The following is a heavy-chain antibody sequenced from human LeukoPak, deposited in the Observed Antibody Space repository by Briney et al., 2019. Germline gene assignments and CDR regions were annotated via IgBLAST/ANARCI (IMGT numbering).Heavy chain of an antibody. D-gene: IGHD3-10*01. J-gene: IGHJ5*02. CDR1: AGSISSYY. V-gene: IGHV4-4*07. Sequence: SETLSLTCTVSAGSISSYYWSWIRQPAGKGLEWIGRIYTSGSTNYNPSLKSRVTMSVDTSKNQFSLKLSSVTAADTAVYYCARGTLWFGESTNWFDPWGQGNLVTVSS. CDR2: IYTSGST. CDR3: ARGTLWFGESTNWFDP.